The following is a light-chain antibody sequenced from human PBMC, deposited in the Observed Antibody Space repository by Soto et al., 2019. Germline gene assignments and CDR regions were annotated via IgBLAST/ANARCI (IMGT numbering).Light chain of an antibody. CDR2: DAS. Sequence: DIQMTQSPSTLSASEGDRVTITCRASQSLNNELAWYQQKPGKAPNLLMYDASTLERGVPSRFSGTGSGTEFTLTISSLQPDDFATYYCQQYHRSSITFGQGTRLEIK. CDR3: QQYHRSSIT. V-gene: IGKV1-5*01. CDR1: QSLNNE. J-gene: IGKJ5*01.